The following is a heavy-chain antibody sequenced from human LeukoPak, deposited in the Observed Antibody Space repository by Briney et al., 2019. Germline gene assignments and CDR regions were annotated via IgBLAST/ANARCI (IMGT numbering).Heavy chain of an antibody. V-gene: IGHV4-59*01. CDR1: GVSISNYY. Sequence: SETLSLTCTVSGVSISNYYWSWIRQSPGKGLEWIGYIYHTGSTSYSPSLKSRVTISADTSQNQFSLKLSSVTAADTAVYYCASRKLGNDYWGQGTLVTVSS. J-gene: IGHJ4*02. D-gene: IGHD7-27*01. CDR3: ASRKLGNDY. CDR2: IYHTGST.